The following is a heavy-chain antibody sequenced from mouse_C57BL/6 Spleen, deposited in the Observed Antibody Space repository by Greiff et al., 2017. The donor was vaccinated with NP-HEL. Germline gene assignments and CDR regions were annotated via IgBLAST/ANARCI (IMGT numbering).Heavy chain of an antibody. Sequence: DVKLVESGGGLAKPGGSLKLSCAASGFTFSDYGMHWVRRTPERGLEWVAYISSGSSTNYYADTVKGRFTISKDNAKNTLFLQITSLRSEDTAMYYCARLNSFFAYWGQGTLVTVSA. V-gene: IGHV5-17*01. D-gene: IGHD1-3*01. CDR3: ARLNSFFAY. CDR2: ISSGSSTN. J-gene: IGHJ3*01. CDR1: GFTFSDYG.